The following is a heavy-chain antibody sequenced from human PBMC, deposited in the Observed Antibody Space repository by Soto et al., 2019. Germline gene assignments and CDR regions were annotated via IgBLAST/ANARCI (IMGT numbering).Heavy chain of an antibody. D-gene: IGHD6-13*01. J-gene: IGHJ6*02. V-gene: IGHV3-48*02. CDR1: GFTLSSYN. CDR2: ISGSSDTI. CDR3: ARDHGGSTWFVGIYYYFGVDV. Sequence: EVQLVESGGGLVQPGGSLRLSCAPSGFTLSSYNMNWSRQAPGKGLEGVSYISGSSDTIYYADSVKGRFTISRDNAKNSLYLQMDSLRDEDTAVYYCARDHGGSTWFVGIYYYFGVDVWGQGTTVTVSS.